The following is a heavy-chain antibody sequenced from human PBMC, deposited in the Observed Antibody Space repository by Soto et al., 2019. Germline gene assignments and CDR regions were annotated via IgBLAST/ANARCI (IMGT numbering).Heavy chain of an antibody. Sequence: QVQLVESGGGVVQPGRSLRLSCTASGFTFNIYGMHWVRQAPGKGLEWVTIISYDGKNKYYADSVKGRFTISRDNYKNTLYLHMNSLRVEDTAVYYCAKDPAWGNSGWTPGWFDPCGQGTLVTVSS. CDR2: ISYDGKNK. V-gene: IGHV3-30*18. CDR3: AKDPAWGNSGWTPGWFDP. J-gene: IGHJ5*02. D-gene: IGHD6-19*01. CDR1: GFTFNIYG.